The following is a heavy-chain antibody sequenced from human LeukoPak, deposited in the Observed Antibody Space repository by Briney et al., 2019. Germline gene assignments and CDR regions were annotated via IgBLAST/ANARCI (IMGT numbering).Heavy chain of an antibody. CDR1: GGSISSYY. CDR3: ARHTPLRYYFDY. Sequence: ESLSLTCIVAGGSISSYYWSWVRQPPGEGRGWIGYIYYRGGTNDNRSLKSRVTISVDTPKNQFSLKLSSVTAADTAVYYCARHTPLRYYFDYWGQGTLVTVSS. CDR2: IYYRGGT. V-gene: IGHV4-59*08. J-gene: IGHJ4*02.